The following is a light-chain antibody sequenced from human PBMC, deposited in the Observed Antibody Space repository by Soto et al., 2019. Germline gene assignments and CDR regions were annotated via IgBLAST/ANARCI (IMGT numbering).Light chain of an antibody. J-gene: IGKJ2*01. Sequence: EIVMTQSPVTLSVSPGERATLSCRASQSVSSNLAWYQQKPGQAPSLLIYGAFTRATGIPARFSGTGSGTEFTLTISSLQSEDFALYYCQQYNNWPPYTFGQGTKLEIK. CDR2: GAF. CDR3: QQYNNWPPYT. CDR1: QSVSSN. V-gene: IGKV3-15*01.